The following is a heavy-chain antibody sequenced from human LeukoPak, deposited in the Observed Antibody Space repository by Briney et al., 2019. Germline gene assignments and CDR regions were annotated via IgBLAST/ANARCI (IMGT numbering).Heavy chain of an antibody. V-gene: IGHV3-23*01. D-gene: IGHD6-6*01. CDR2: ITSSGGDT. Sequence: GGSLRLSCAASGFTFSSYAMSWVRQAPGKGLEWVSAITSSGGDTYHADSVKGRFTISRDNSKNTLYLQMNSLRAEDTAVYYCAKGSSSSRPYYFDSWGQGTLVTVSS. CDR1: GFTFSSYA. J-gene: IGHJ4*02. CDR3: AKGSSSSRPYYFDS.